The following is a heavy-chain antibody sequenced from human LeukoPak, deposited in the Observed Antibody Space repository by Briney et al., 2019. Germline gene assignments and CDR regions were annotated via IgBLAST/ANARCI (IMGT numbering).Heavy chain of an antibody. Sequence: QTGGSLRLSCAASGFTVSSNYMSWVRQPPGKGLEWVSIIYSGGSTYYADSVKGRFTLSRDNSINTVDLQMNSLRAEDTAVYYCVKEYHSRGFGAYFDYWGQGTLVTVSS. CDR1: GFTVSSNY. D-gene: IGHD3-3*01. J-gene: IGHJ4*02. V-gene: IGHV3-53*05. CDR3: VKEYHSRGFGAYFDY. CDR2: IYSGGST.